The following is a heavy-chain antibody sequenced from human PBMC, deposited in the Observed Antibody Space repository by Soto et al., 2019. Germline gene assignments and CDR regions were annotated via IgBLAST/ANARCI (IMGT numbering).Heavy chain of an antibody. Sequence: GGSLRLSCTASGFPFSSYTMHWLRRAPGKGLEWVGIISFGGSSKYYADWLKGRIVISRDNSKDRLYLQMDTLRPDDTAIYYCAKAAYVKTVNRMKLDSWGQGGLVTVSS. D-gene: IGHD3-16*01. CDR2: ISFGGSSK. V-gene: IGHV3-30*09. J-gene: IGHJ4*02. CDR3: AKAAYVKTVNRMKLDS. CDR1: GFPFSSYT.